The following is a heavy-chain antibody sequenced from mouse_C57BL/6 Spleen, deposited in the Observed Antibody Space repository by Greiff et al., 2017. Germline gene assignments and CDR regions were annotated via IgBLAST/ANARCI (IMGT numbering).Heavy chain of an antibody. Sequence: QVTLKVSGPGILQPSQTLSLTCSFSGFSLSTFGMGVGWIRQPSGKGLEWLAHIWWDDDKYYNPALKSRRTITKDTSKNQVFLKIADVDTADTATYYCARRYGNYVLWYFDVWGTGTTVTVSS. CDR2: IWWDDDK. CDR3: ARRYGNYVLWYFDV. D-gene: IGHD2-1*01. CDR1: GFSLSTFGMG. J-gene: IGHJ1*03. V-gene: IGHV8-8*01.